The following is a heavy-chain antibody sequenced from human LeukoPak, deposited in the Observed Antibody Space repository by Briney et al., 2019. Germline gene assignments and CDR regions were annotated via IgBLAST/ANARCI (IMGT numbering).Heavy chain of an antibody. J-gene: IGHJ3*02. CDR1: GFTFSSYD. CDR3: ATEPRIITMIVVGAFDI. D-gene: IGHD3-22*01. CDR2: ISGSGGST. V-gene: IGHV3-23*01. Sequence: PGGSLRLSCVASGFTFSSYDMHWVRQAPGKGLEWVSAISGSGGSTYYADSVKGRFTISRDNSKNTLYLQMNSLRAEDTAVYYCATEPRIITMIVVGAFDIWGQGTMVTVSS.